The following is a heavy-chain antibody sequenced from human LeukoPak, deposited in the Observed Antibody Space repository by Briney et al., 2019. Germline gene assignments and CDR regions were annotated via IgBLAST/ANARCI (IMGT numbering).Heavy chain of an antibody. CDR3: ARGRDSSFDY. D-gene: IGHD6-13*01. CDR2: TYYRSKWYN. Sequence: SQTLSLTCAISGDSVSSKRVAWNWIRQSPSRGLEWLGRTYYRSKWYNDYAVSVKSRITINPDTSKNQFSLQLNSVTPEDTAVYYCARGRDSSFDYWGQGTLVTVSS. V-gene: IGHV6-1*01. CDR1: GDSVSSKRVA. J-gene: IGHJ4*02.